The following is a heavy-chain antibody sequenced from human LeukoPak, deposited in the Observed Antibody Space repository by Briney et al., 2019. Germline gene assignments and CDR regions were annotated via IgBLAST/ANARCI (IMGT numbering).Heavy chain of an antibody. CDR1: GGTFSSYA. CDR3: ARDIGVAGMGNAFDI. D-gene: IGHD6-19*01. V-gene: IGHV1-69*04. Sequence: GASVKVSCKASGGTFSSYAISWVRQAPGQGLEWMGRIIPILGIANYAQKFQGRVTITADKSTSTAYMELSSLRSEDTAVYYCARDIGVAGMGNAFDIWGQGTMVTVSS. J-gene: IGHJ3*02. CDR2: IIPILGIA.